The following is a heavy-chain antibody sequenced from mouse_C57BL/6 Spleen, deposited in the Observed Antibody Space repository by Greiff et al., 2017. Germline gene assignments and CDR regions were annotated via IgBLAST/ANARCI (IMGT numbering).Heavy chain of an antibody. J-gene: IGHJ4*01. Sequence: VQLQQSGPGMVKPSQSLSLTCTVTGYSITSGYDWHWIRHFPGNKLEWMGYISYSGSTNYNPSLKSRISITHDTSKNHFFLKLNSVTTEDTATYYCARDRPGYFAMDYWGQGTSVTVSS. CDR3: ARDRPGYFAMDY. CDR1: GYSITSGYD. CDR2: ISYSGST. V-gene: IGHV3-1*01.